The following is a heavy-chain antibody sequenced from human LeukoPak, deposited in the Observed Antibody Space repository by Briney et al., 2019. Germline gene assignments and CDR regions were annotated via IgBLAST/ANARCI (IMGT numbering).Heavy chain of an antibody. CDR1: GFTFSSYG. J-gene: IGHJ4*02. V-gene: IGHV3-33*01. D-gene: IGHD2-21*02. CDR2: IWYDGSNK. Sequence: GGSLRLSCAASGFTFSSYGMPWVRQAPGKGLEWVAVIWYDGSNKYYADSVKGRFTISRDNSKNTLYLQMNSLRAEDTAVYYCARDLGYCGGDCSSNFDYWGQGTLVTVSS. CDR3: ARDLGYCGGDCSSNFDY.